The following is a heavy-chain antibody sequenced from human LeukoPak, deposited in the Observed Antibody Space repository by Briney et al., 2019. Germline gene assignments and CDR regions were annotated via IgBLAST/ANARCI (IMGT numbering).Heavy chain of an antibody. J-gene: IGHJ1*01. CDR1: GCTFTGYY. CDR3: ARDDYYGSGRH. D-gene: IGHD3-10*01. V-gene: IGHV1-2*02. CDR2: INPNSGGT. Sequence: ASVTVSCKASGCTFTGYYMHWVRQAPGQGLEWMGWINPNSGGTNYAQKFQGRVTMTRDTSISTAYMELSRLRSDDTAVYYCARDDYYGSGRHWGQGTLVTVSS.